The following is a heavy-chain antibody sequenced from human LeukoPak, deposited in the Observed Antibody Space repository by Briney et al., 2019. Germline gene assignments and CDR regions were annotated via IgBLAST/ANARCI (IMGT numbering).Heavy chain of an antibody. CDR2: IYTSGST. D-gene: IGHD6-13*01. V-gene: IGHV4-61*02. Sequence: SETLSLTCTVSGGSISSATYYWSWLRQPAGKGLEWIGRIYTSGSTNYNPSLKSRVTISVDTSKNQFSLKLTSVTAADTAVYYCAREVVAAPGTVDYWGQGTLVTVSS. J-gene: IGHJ4*02. CDR1: GGSISSATYY. CDR3: AREVVAAPGTVDY.